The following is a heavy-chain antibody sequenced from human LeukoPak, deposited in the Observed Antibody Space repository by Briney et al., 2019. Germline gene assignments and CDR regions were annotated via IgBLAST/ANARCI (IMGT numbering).Heavy chain of an antibody. CDR3: ARYGITIFGVVIIT. J-gene: IGHJ5*02. CDR2: INHSGST. D-gene: IGHD3-3*01. V-gene: IGHV4-34*01. CDR1: GGSFSGYY. Sequence: SETLSLTCAVYGGSFSGYYWSWIRQPPGKGLEWIGEINHSGSTNYNPSLKSRVTISVDTSKNQFSLKLSSVTAADTAVYYCARYGITIFGVVIITWGQGTLVTVSS.